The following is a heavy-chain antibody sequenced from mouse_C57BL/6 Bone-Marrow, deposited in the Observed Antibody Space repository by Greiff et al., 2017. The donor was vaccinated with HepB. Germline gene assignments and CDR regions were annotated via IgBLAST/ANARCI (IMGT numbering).Heavy chain of an antibody. CDR3: ASGKKTLAY. J-gene: IGHJ3*01. D-gene: IGHD3-1*01. V-gene: IGHV1-55*01. CDR1: GYTFTSYW. CDR2: IYPGSGST. Sequence: QVHVKQPGAELVKPGASVKMSCKASGYTFTSYWITWVKQRPGQGLEWIGDIYPGSGSTNYNEKFKSKATLTVDTSSSTAYMQLSSLTSEDSAVYYCASGKKTLAYWGQGTLVTVSA.